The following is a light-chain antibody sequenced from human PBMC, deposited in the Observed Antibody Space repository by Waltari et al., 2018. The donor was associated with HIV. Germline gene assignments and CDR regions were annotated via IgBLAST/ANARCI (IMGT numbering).Light chain of an antibody. V-gene: IGKV2-28*01. Sequence: DIVMTQSPLSLPVTPGEAASISCRSSQSVLHGRGFDYLDWYLQKPGQPPQLLIYLGSNRASWVSDRFSGSGSGTDFTLEISKVEPEDVGVYFCMQSLQTPLTFGGGTKVE. CDR2: LGS. CDR3: MQSLQTPLT. CDR1: QSVLHGRGFDY. J-gene: IGKJ4*01.